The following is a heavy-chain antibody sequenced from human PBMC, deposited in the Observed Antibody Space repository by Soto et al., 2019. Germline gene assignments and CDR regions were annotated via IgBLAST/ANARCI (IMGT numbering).Heavy chain of an antibody. V-gene: IGHV1-69*08. CDR3: ARDHSPVSGDSYGLGDYYYYYMEV. Sequence: QVQLVQSGAEVKKPGSSVKVSCKASGGTFSSYTISWVRQAPGQGLEWVGRIIPILGIANYAQKFQGRVTITADKSMSSAYMELSSLRSEGTAVYYCARDHSPVSGDSYGLGDYYYYYMEVWGKGTSVTVSS. D-gene: IGHD5-18*01. CDR2: IIPILGIA. J-gene: IGHJ6*03. CDR1: GGTFSSYT.